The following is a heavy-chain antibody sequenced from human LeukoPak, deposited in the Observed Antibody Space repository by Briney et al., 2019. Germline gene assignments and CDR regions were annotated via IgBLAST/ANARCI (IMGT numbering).Heavy chain of an antibody. J-gene: IGHJ4*02. D-gene: IGHD3-3*01. CDR2: IKQDGSEK. CDR1: GFTFSSYW. CDR3: ARDFWVLVRDY. Sequence: GGSLRLSCAASGFTFSSYWMSWVRKAPGKGLEWVANIKQDGSEKYYVDSVKGRFTISRDNAKNSLYLQMNSLRAEDTAVYYCARDFWVLVRDYWGQGTLVTVSS. V-gene: IGHV3-7*01.